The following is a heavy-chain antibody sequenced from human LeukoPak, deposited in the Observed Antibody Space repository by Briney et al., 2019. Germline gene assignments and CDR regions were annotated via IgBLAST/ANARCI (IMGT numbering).Heavy chain of an antibody. V-gene: IGHV3-23*01. Sequence: GGTLRLSCAASGFNFRKYAMSWVRQAPGKGLEWVSAISGAGYNTYYADSVKGRFTLSRDNSKNTLFLQMNSLRAEDTALYYCAKDLKEGFCSTTSCYGIDSWGQGTLVTVSS. D-gene: IGHD2-2*01. CDR1: GFNFRKYA. CDR3: AKDLKEGFCSTTSCYGIDS. CDR2: ISGAGYNT. J-gene: IGHJ4*02.